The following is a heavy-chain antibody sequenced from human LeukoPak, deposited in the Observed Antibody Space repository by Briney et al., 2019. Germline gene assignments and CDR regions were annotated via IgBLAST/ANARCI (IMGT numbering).Heavy chain of an antibody. Sequence: GGSLRLSCAASGFDFGSYNIHWVRQAPGKGPEWVAVIWYDGSLKYYVDSVKGRFTISRDNSENTLYLQMNSLRVEDTAVFYCARGQHATLDYSDSRASPNWIDPWGQGTQVTVTP. V-gene: IGHV3-33*01. D-gene: IGHD3-22*01. CDR3: ARGQHATLDYSDSRASPNWIDP. J-gene: IGHJ5*02. CDR2: IWYDGSLK. CDR1: GFDFGSYN.